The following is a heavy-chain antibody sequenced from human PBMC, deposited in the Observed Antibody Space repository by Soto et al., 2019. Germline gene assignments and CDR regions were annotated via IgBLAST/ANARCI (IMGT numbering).Heavy chain of an antibody. CDR3: ARVATIMLWFDP. Sequence: SETLSLTCTVSGGSISSYYWSWIRQPPGKGLEWIGYIYYSGSTNYNPSLKSRVTISVDTSKNQFSLKLSSVTAADTAVYYCARVATIMLWFDPWGQGTLVTVSS. D-gene: IGHD5-12*01. CDR2: IYYSGST. CDR1: GGSISSYY. V-gene: IGHV4-59*08. J-gene: IGHJ5*02.